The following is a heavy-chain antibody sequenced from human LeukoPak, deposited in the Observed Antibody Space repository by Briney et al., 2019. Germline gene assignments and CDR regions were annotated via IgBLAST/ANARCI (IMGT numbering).Heavy chain of an antibody. J-gene: IGHJ5*02. Sequence: PGRSLRLSCAASGFTFSSYVMHWVRQAPGKGLEWVAVISYDGSNKYYADSVKGRFTISRDNSKNTLYLQTNSLRAEDTAVYYCAKDGGYGSASYNWLDPWGQGTLVTVSS. V-gene: IGHV3-30*18. CDR3: AKDGGYGSASYNWLDP. D-gene: IGHD3-10*01. CDR1: GFTFSSYV. CDR2: ISYDGSNK.